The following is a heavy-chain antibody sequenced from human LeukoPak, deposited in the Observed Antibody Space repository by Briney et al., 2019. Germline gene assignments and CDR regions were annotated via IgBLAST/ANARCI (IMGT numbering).Heavy chain of an antibody. CDR3: ARQKPYSRGPTDAFDI. CDR2: IDWDDDK. D-gene: IGHD6-13*01. Sequence: ESGPTLVNPTQTLTLTCTFSGFSLSTSGMCVSWIRQPPGKALEWLARIDWDDDKYYGASLKTRLTISKDTSKNQVVLTMTNMDPLDTATYYCARQKPYSRGPTDAFDIWGQGTMVTVSS. V-gene: IGHV2-70*11. CDR1: GFSLSTSGMC. J-gene: IGHJ3*02.